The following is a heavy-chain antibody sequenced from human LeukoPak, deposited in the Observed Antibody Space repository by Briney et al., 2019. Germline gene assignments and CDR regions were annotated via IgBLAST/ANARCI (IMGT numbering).Heavy chain of an antibody. J-gene: IGHJ4*02. CDR2: IYSGGST. V-gene: IGHV3-53*01. D-gene: IGHD6-6*01. CDR1: GFTVSSNY. CDR3: ARDRLYSSSSEDY. Sequence: GGSLRLSCAASGFTVSSNYMSWARQAPGKGLECVSVIYSGGSTYYADSVQGRFTISRDNSKNTLYLQMNSLRAEDTAVYYCARDRLYSSSSEDYWGQGILVTVSS.